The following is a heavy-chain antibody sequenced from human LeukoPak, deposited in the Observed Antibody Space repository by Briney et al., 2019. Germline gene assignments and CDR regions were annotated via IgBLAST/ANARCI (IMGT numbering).Heavy chain of an antibody. V-gene: IGHV4-39*01. J-gene: IGHJ5*02. Sequence: SETLSLTCTVSGGSISSSSYYWGWIRQPPGKGLEWIGSIYYSGSTYYNPSLKSRVTISVDTSKNQFSLKLSSVTAADTAVYYCARRKDIVVVPAAPFDPWGQGTLVTVSS. D-gene: IGHD2-2*01. CDR2: IYYSGST. CDR1: GGSISSSSYY. CDR3: ARRKDIVVVPAAPFDP.